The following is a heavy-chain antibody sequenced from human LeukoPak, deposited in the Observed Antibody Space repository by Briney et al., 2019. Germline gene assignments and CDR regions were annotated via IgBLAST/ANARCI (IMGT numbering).Heavy chain of an antibody. V-gene: IGHV4-59*08. CDR3: ARPIAVAGTRAFDI. CDR2: IYYSGST. CDR1: GGSISSYY. D-gene: IGHD6-19*01. J-gene: IGHJ3*02. Sequence: SETLSLTCTVSGGSISSYYWSWIRQPPGKGLEWIGYIYYSGSTNYNPSLKSRVTISVDTSKNQFSLKLSSVTAADTAVYYCARPIAVAGTRAFDIWSQGTMVTVSS.